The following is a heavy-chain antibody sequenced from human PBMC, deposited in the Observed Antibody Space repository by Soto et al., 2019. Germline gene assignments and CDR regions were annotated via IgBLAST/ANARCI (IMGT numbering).Heavy chain of an antibody. CDR1: GYSFTSYW. Sequence: GESLKISCKGSGYSFTSYWIGWVRQMPGKGLEWMGIIYPGDSDTRYSPSFQGQVTISADKSTTTAYLQWSSLKASDTAMYYCARSGGLRFLEWLHWFDPWGQGTLVTVSS. J-gene: IGHJ5*02. CDR2: IYPGDSDT. D-gene: IGHD3-3*01. CDR3: ARSGGLRFLEWLHWFDP. V-gene: IGHV5-51*01.